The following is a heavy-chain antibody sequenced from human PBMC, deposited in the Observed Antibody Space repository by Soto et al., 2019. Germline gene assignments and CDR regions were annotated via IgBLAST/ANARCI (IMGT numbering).Heavy chain of an antibody. J-gene: IGHJ6*02. CDR3: ANSGSLFYYYGMDV. CDR2: ISGSGGST. Sequence: AGSLRLSCAASGFTFSSYAMSWVRQAPGKGLEWVSAISGSGGSTYYADSVKGRFTISRDNSKNTLYLQMNSLRAEDTAVYYCANSGSLFYYYGMDVWGQGTTVTVS. CDR1: GFTFSSYA. V-gene: IGHV3-23*01.